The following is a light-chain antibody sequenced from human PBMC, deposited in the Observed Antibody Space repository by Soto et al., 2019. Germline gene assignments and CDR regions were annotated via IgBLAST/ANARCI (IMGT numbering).Light chain of an antibody. CDR1: QSISSW. V-gene: IGKV1-5*03. CDR2: KAS. J-gene: IGKJ4*01. CDR3: QQYNSYPLT. Sequence: DIQITQSPSTLSASVGDRVTITCRASQSISSWLAWYQQKPGKAPNLLIYKASSLESGVPSRFSGSGSGTEFTLTISSLQPDDLATYYCQQYNSYPLTFGGGTKVDIK.